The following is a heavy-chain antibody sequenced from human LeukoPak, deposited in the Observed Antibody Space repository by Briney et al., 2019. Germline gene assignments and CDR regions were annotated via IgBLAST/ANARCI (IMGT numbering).Heavy chain of an antibody. Sequence: ASAKVSCKASGYTFTGYYMHWVRQAPGQGLEWMGWINPNSGGTNYAQKFQGWVTMTRDTSISTAYMELSRLRSDDTAVYYCARGGYYYGSGSFDWFDPWGQGTLVTVSS. CDR3: ARGGYYYGSGSFDWFDP. CDR2: INPNSGGT. J-gene: IGHJ5*02. D-gene: IGHD3-10*01. CDR1: GYTFTGYY. V-gene: IGHV1-2*04.